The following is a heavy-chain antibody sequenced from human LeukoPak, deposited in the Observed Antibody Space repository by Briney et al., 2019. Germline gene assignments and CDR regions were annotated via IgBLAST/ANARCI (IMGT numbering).Heavy chain of an antibody. V-gene: IGHV3-21*01. CDR2: ISSSSSYI. CDR3: AAEDHRRGYSYGVFDY. J-gene: IGHJ4*02. D-gene: IGHD5-18*01. CDR1: GFTFSSYS. Sequence: GSLSLSCAASGFTFSSYSMNWVRKAPGKGLEWVSSISSSSSYIYYADSVKGRFTISRDNAKNSLYLQMNSLRAEDTAVYYCAAEDHRRGYSYGVFDYWGQGTLVTVSS.